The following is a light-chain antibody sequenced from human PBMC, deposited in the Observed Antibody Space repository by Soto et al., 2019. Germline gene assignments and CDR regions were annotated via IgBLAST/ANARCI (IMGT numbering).Light chain of an antibody. CDR3: QQYNNWPPIT. J-gene: IGKJ5*01. CDR1: QSVSSY. V-gene: IGKV3D-15*01. CDR2: GAS. Sequence: EIVLTQSPATLSLSPGERATLSCRASQSVSSYLAWYQQKPGQAPRLLIYGASSRATVIPDRFSGSGSGTEFTLTISSLQSEDFAVYYCQQYNNWPPITFGQGTRLEIK.